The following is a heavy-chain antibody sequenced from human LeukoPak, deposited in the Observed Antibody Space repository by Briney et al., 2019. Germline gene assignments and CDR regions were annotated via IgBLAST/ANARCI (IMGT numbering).Heavy chain of an antibody. Sequence: GGSLRLSCAASGFTFSSYSMNWVRQAPGKGLEWVSSISSSISYIYYADSVKGRFTISRDNAKNSLYLQMNSLRAEDTAVYYCARDDSTSSYFDYWGQGTLVTVSS. V-gene: IGHV3-21*01. J-gene: IGHJ4*02. CDR3: ARDDSTSSYFDY. CDR1: GFTFSSYS. CDR2: ISSSISYI. D-gene: IGHD6-6*01.